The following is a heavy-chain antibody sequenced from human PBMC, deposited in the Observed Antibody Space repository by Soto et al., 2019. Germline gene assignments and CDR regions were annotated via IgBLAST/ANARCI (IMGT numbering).Heavy chain of an antibody. Sequence: GASVKVSCKASGYIFTNYAISWVRQAPGQGPEWMGWISGYNGDTNTHYSQKFQGRVTMTTDMSTTTAYMDPVDTATYYCAQVTPFDFRGYYFDYWGPGILVTVSS. CDR3: FDFRGYYFDY. CDR2: ISGYNGDTNT. V-gene: IGHV1-18*01. J-gene: IGHJ4*02. D-gene: IGHD5-18*01. CDR1: GYIFTNYA.